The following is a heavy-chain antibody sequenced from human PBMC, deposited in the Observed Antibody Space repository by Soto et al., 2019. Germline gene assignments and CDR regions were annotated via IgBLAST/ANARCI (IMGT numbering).Heavy chain of an antibody. V-gene: IGHV1-18*04. CDR1: GYIFISYG. D-gene: IGHD2-15*01. CDR3: ARDRGYCSGGSCSSDWCDP. J-gene: IGHJ5*02. CDR2: INTYTGQT. Sequence: QVHLVQSGPEVKKPGASVKVACRASGYIFISYGISWVRQAPGQGLEWMGWINTYTGQTNYAQNLQGRVTVTTDTSSTTAYMELRSLRSDDTAVYYCARDRGYCSGGSCSSDWCDPWGQGTLVTVSS.